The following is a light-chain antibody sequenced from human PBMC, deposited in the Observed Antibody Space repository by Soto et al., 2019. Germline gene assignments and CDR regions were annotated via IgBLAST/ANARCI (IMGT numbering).Light chain of an antibody. CDR3: TSYAGSNTLVI. V-gene: IGLV2-14*03. J-gene: IGLJ2*01. CDR1: SSDVGGYNY. Sequence: QSVLTQPASVSGSPGQSITISCTGTSSDVGGYNYVSWYQQHPGKAPKLMIFDVSNRPSGVSYRFSGSKSGNTASLTISGLQAEDEADYYCTSYAGSNTLVIFGGGTKLTVL. CDR2: DVS.